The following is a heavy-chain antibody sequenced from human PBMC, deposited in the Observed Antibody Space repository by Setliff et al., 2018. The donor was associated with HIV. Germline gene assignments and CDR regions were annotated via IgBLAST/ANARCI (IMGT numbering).Heavy chain of an antibody. Sequence: ASVKVSCKASGYTFTGYYMHWVRQAPGQGLEWMGWINPNSGGTNFAQKFQGWVTMTRDTSISTAYMELSRLRSDDTAVYYCARDPLDGDGPFDYWGQGTLVTVSS. J-gene: IGHJ4*02. CDR2: INPNSGGT. CDR1: GYTFTGYY. V-gene: IGHV1-2*04. D-gene: IGHD7-27*01. CDR3: ARDPLDGDGPFDY.